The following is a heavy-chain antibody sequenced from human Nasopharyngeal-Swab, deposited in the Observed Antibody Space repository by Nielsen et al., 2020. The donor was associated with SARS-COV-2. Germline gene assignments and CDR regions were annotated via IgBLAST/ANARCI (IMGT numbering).Heavy chain of an antibody. CDR1: GVAFSDSA. V-gene: IGHV3-30-3*01. J-gene: IGHJ5*02. CDR3: ARYPNNNGYFDH. Sequence: GESLKISCVTSGVAFSDSALHWVRQAPGRGLESGAVISFSGNTKLYADSVKGRFTVSRDTSKKTVSLQMDTLRSEDTALYYCARYPNNNGYFDHWGRGTLVTVSS. CDR2: ISFSGNTK. D-gene: IGHD2-8*01.